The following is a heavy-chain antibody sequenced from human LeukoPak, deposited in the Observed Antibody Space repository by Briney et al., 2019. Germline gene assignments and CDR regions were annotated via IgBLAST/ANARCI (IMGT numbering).Heavy chain of an antibody. Sequence: AXXKVSCKASGYTFTGYFIHWVRQAPGQGLEWVGRINTDNGGTNYAQKFQGRVKMTRDRSGTTAYMEMRGLRAEDTAVYFCARDGTSYYYDSSGYSHYYSYYMDVWGKGTTITVSS. J-gene: IGHJ6*03. CDR3: ARDGTSYYYDSSGYSHYYSYYMDV. D-gene: IGHD3-22*01. CDR2: INTDNGGT. CDR1: GYTFTGYF. V-gene: IGHV1-2*06.